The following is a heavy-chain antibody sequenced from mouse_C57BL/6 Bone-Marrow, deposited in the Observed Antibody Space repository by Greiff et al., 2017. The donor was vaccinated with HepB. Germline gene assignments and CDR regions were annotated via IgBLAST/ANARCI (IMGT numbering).Heavy chain of an antibody. CDR2: ISDGGSYT. Sequence: EVQVVESGGGLVKPGGSLKLSCAASGFTFSSYAMSWVRQTPEKRLEWVATISDGGSYTYYPDNVKGRFTISRDNAKNNLYLQMSHLKSEDTAMYYCARGLGRRGFFDYWGQGTTLTVSS. CDR3: ARGLGRRGFFDY. J-gene: IGHJ2*01. CDR1: GFTFSSYA. D-gene: IGHD4-1*01. V-gene: IGHV5-4*01.